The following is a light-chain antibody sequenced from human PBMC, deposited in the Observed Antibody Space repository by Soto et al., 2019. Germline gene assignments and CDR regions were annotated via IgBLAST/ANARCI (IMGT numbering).Light chain of an antibody. CDR3: SAWDDGLSGWV. V-gene: IGLV1-47*02. J-gene: IGLJ3*02. CDR1: NSNIGGNF. CDR2: AND. Sequence: QSVLTQPPSASGTPGQRVVISCSGSNSNIGGNFVYWYQQVPGTAPKLLIYANDYRPSGVPERFSGSKSGTSASLVISGLRPEDETHYYCSAWDDGLSGWVFGGGTKLTVL.